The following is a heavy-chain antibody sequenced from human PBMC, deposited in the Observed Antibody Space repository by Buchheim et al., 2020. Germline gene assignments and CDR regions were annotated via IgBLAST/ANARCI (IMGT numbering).Heavy chain of an antibody. CDR3: ACSTANLHDYYYYGMDV. J-gene: IGHJ6*02. Sequence: QVQLQESGPGLVKTSQTLSLTCTVSGGSISSGGYYWSWIRQHPGKGLEWIGYIYYSGSTYYNPSLKRRVTISVDTSKNQFFLKLSSVTAADTAVYYCACSTANLHDYYYYGMDVWGQGTT. V-gene: IGHV4-31*03. D-gene: IGHD5-18*01. CDR2: IYYSGST. CDR1: GGSISSGGYY.